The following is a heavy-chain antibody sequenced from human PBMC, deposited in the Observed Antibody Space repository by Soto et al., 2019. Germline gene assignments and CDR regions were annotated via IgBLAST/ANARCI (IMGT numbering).Heavy chain of an antibody. V-gene: IGHV4-30-2*01. CDR1: GGSISSGGYS. CDR2: IYHSGST. Sequence: QLQLQESGSGLVKPSQTLSLTCAVSGGSISSGGYSWSWIRQPPGKGLEWIGYIYHSGSTYYNPSLKSRVTISVDRSKNQFSLKLSSVTAADTAVYYCARRYDFRFDPWGQGTLVTVSS. J-gene: IGHJ5*02. CDR3: ARRYDFRFDP. D-gene: IGHD3-3*01.